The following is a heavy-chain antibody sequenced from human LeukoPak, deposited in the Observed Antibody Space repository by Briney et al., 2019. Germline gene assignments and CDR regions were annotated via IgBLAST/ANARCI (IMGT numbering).Heavy chain of an antibody. CDR2: ISWNSGSI. CDR1: GFIFDDYA. D-gene: IGHD6-19*01. V-gene: IGHV3-9*01. CDR3: AKDRTVAGTPWLDY. Sequence: TGGSLRPSCAASGFIFDDYAMHWVRQAPGKGLEWVSGISWNSGSIGYADSVKGRFTISRDNAKNSLYLQMNSLRAEDTALYYCAKDRTVAGTPWLDYWGQGTLVTVSS. J-gene: IGHJ4*02.